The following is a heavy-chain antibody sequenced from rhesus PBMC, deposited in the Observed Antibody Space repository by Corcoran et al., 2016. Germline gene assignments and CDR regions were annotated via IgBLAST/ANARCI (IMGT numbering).Heavy chain of an antibody. J-gene: IGHJ4*01. CDR2: INPSNGNT. V-gene: IGHV1S9*01. D-gene: IGHD3-34*01. Sequence: QVQLVQSGAEVKKPGASVKLSCKASGYTFTSYYLNWVRQAPEQGLDWMGWINPSNGNTGYAQKFPGRVTMTRDTSTSTAYMELNSLRSEDTAVYYCSTGGGPGGLDWGQGVLVTVSS. CDR3: STGGGPGGLD. CDR1: GYTFTSYY.